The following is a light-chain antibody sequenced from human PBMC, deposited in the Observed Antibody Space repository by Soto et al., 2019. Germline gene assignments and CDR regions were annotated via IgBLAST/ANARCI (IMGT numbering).Light chain of an antibody. CDR1: TSDVGGYNY. Sequence: QSVLTQPASVSGSPGQSITISCTGTTSDVGGYNYVSWYQQHPGKAPKLMIYEVSNRPSGVSNRFSASKSGNTASLTISGLQAEDEAHYYCSSYTSSSTRVFGGGTKLPVL. V-gene: IGLV2-14*01. CDR2: EVS. CDR3: SSYTSSSTRV. J-gene: IGLJ2*01.